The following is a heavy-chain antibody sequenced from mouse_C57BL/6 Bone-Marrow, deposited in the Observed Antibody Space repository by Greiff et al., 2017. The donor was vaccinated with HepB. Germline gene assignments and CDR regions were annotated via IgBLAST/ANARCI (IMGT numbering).Heavy chain of an antibody. CDR1: GYTFTSYW. CDR2: IDPSDSYT. V-gene: IGHV1-50*01. J-gene: IGHJ3*01. CDR3: ARVATVPRPFAY. Sequence: VQLQQPGAELVKPGASVKLSCKASGYTFTSYWLQWVKQRPGQGLEWIGEIDPSDSYTNYNQKFKGKATLTVDTSSSTAYMQLSSLTSEDSAVYYCARVATVPRPFAYWGQGTLVTVSA. D-gene: IGHD1-1*01.